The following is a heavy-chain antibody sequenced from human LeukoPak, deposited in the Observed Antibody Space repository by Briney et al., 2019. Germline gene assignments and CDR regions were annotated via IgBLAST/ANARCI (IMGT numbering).Heavy chain of an antibody. CDR3: ARDILVVPAANLPYYYYGMDV. D-gene: IGHD2-2*01. V-gene: IGHV1-2*02. CDR2: INPNSGGT. CDR1: GYTFTGYY. Sequence: LRASVKLSCKASGYTFTGYYMHWVRQAPGQGLEWMGWINPNSGGTNYAQKFQGRVTMTRDTSISTAYMELSRLRSDDTAVYYCARDILVVPAANLPYYYYGMDVWGQGTTVTVSS. J-gene: IGHJ6*02.